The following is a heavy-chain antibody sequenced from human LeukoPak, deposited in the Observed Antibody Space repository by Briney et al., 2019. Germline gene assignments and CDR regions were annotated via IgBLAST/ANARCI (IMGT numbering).Heavy chain of an antibody. CDR2: MNPNSGNT. J-gene: IGHJ4*02. CDR1: GYTFTSYD. CDR3: ARVRVGPDGYENCDY. V-gene: IGHV1-8*01. Sequence: ASVKVSCKASGYTFTSYDINWVRQATGQGLERMGWMNPNSGNTGYAQKFQGRVTMTRNTSISTAYMELSSLRSEDTAVYYCARVRVGPDGYENCDYWGQGTLVTVSS. D-gene: IGHD5-12*01.